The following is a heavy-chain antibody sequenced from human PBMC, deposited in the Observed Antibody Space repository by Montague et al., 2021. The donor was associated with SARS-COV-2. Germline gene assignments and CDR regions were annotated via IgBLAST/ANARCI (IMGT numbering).Heavy chain of an antibody. D-gene: IGHD3-22*01. Sequence: QTLSLTCTVSGGSISSGGYYWSWIRQHPGKGLEWIGYIYYSGSTYYNPSLKSRVTISVDTSKNQFSLKMSSVTAADTAVYYCARSPEPMIILIITSLNWYFDLWGRGTLVTVSS. CDR2: IYYSGST. CDR3: ARSPEPMIILIITSLNWYFDL. CDR1: GGSISSGGYY. J-gene: IGHJ2*01. V-gene: IGHV4-31*03.